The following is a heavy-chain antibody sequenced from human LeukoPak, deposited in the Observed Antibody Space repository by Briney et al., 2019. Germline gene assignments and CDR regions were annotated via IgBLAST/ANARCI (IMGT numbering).Heavy chain of an antibody. J-gene: IGHJ4*02. CDR3: ARSYTTGYSSGLYTFDY. V-gene: IGHV3-23*01. Sequence: GGSLRLSCAVSGFTFSSYAMSWVRQAPGKGLEWVSAISGSGGSTYYADSVKGRFTISRDNSKNTLYLQMNSLRAEDTAVYYCARSYTTGYSSGLYTFDYWGQGTLVTVSS. D-gene: IGHD6-19*01. CDR1: GFTFSSYA. CDR2: ISGSGGST.